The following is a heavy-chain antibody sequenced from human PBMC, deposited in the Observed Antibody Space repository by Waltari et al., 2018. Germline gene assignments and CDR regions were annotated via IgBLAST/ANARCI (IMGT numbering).Heavy chain of an antibody. V-gene: IGHV6-1*01. CDR3: ARSSGYYWVFDC. J-gene: IGHJ4*02. Sequence: QVQLLQTGRGLVKPSQTRTLTCAISGDSVSCNRSACNWIRQSPSRGLEWLGKTFYRSKWYNDYAVSLKIRITINPYTSNNQFSLQLNSVPPEYTAVYYCARSSGYYWVFDCWGQGTLVTVSS. CDR2: TFYRSKWYN. D-gene: IGHD3-22*01. CDR1: GDSVSCNRSA.